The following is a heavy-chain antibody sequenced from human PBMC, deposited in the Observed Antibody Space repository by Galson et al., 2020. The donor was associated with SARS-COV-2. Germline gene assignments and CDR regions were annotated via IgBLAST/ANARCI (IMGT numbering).Heavy chain of an antibody. V-gene: IGHV1-24*01. CDR3: ATSALVGATSWFDP. D-gene: IGHD1-26*01. CDR2: FDPEDGET. Sequence: ASVKVSCKVSGYTLTELSMHWVRQAPGKGLEWMGGFDPEDGETIYAQKFQGRVTMTEDTSTDTAYMELSSLRSEDTAVYYCATSALVGATSWFDPGGQGTLVTVSS. J-gene: IGHJ5*02. CDR1: GYTLTELS.